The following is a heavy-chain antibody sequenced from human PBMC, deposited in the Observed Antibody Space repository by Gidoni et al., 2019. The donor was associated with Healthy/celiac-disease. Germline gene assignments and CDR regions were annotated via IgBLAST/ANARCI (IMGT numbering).Heavy chain of an antibody. CDR3: AREGAAAASDAFDI. V-gene: IGHV4-59*01. Sequence: QVQLPESGPGLVKPSETLSLTCTVSGGSISSYYWSWIRQPPGKGLEWIGYIYSSGSTNYNPSLKSRVTISVDTAKNQFSLKLSSVTAADTAVYYCAREGAAAASDAFDIWGQGTMVTVSS. CDR2: IYSSGST. D-gene: IGHD6-25*01. CDR1: GGSISSYY. J-gene: IGHJ3*02.